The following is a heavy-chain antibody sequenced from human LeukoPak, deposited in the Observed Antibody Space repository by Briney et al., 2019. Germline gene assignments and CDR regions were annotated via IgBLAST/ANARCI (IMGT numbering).Heavy chain of an antibody. D-gene: IGHD2-2*01. CDR3: VSLPSTYFYFDY. CDR1: GFTFSSYA. CDR2: ISGSGGST. Sequence: GGSLRLSCAASGFTFSSYAMSWVRQAPGKGLEWVSAISGSGGSTYYAASVKGRFTISRDNSKNTLYLQMNTLRAEDTAVYYCVSLPSTYFYFDYWGQGTLVTVSS. V-gene: IGHV3-23*01. J-gene: IGHJ4*02.